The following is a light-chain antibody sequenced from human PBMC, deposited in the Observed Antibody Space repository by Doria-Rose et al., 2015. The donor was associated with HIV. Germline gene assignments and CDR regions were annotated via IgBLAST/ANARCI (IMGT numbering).Light chain of an antibody. CDR1: QSFSSTY. CDR3: HQYGTSWT. CDR2: DGS. V-gene: IGKV3-20*01. J-gene: IGKJ1*01. Sequence: TQSPGTLSLSPGERATLSCRASQSFSSTYLAWYQQKPGQAPSLLIYDGSTRATGIPDRFSASGSGADFTLTINRLEPEDFAPYYCHQYGTSWTFGQGTKV.